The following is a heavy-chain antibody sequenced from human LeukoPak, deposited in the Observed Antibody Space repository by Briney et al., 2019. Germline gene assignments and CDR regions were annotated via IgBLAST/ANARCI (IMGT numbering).Heavy chain of an antibody. D-gene: IGHD4-11*01. V-gene: IGHV4-4*07. CDR1: GGSISRYY. Sequence: SETLSLTCTVSGGSISRYYWSWIRQPAGKGLEWIGRISTSGSTNYNPSLKSRVTISVDTSKNQFSLKLSSVTAADTAVYYCARDWVPYSNYDWFDPWGQGTLVTVSS. CDR3: ARDWVPYSNYDWFDP. J-gene: IGHJ5*02. CDR2: ISTSGST.